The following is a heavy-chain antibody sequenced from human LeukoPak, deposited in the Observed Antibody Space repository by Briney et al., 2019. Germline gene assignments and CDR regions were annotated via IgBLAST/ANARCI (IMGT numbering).Heavy chain of an antibody. CDR2: ISSSGSTI. D-gene: IGHD2-15*01. V-gene: IGHV3-48*04. Sequence: GGTLRLSCAASGFTFSSYGMSWVRQAPGKGLEWVSYISSSGSTIYYADSVKGRFTISRDNAKNSLYLQMNSLRAEDTAVYYCARGGSGIVVVVAATPDSGHFDYWGQGTLVTVSS. J-gene: IGHJ4*02. CDR3: ARGGSGIVVVVAATPDSGHFDY. CDR1: GFTFSSYG.